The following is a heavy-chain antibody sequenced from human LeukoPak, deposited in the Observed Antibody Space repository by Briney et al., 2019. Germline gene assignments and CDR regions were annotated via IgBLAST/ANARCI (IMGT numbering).Heavy chain of an antibody. CDR1: GGSISSYY. J-gene: IGHJ4*02. CDR2: IYYSGST. CDR3: ARGGSSGWYDFDY. D-gene: IGHD6-19*01. Sequence: SETLSLTCTVSGGSISSYYWSWIRQPPGKGLEWIGYIYYSGSTNYNPPLKSRVTISVDTSKNQFSLKLSSVTAADTAVYYCARGGSSGWYDFDYWGQGTLVTVSS. V-gene: IGHV4-59*01.